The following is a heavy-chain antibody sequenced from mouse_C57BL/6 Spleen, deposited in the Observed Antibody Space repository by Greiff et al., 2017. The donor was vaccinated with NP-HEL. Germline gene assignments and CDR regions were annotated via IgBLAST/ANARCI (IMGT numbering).Heavy chain of an antibody. CDR3: ARYIYYGSSYGMYYFDY. Sequence: EVMLVESGGGLVQPGGSLSLSCAASGFTFTDYSMSWVRQPPGKALAWVGFIRNKANGYTTEYSASVKGRFTISRDNSQCILYLQMNALRAEDSATYYCARYIYYGSSYGMYYFDYWGQGTTLTVSS. CDR1: GFTFTDYS. D-gene: IGHD1-1*01. V-gene: IGHV7-3*01. CDR2: IRNKANGYTT. J-gene: IGHJ2*01.